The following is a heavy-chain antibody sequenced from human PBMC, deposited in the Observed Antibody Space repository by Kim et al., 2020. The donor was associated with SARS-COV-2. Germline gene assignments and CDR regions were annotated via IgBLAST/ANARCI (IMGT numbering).Heavy chain of an antibody. D-gene: IGHD6-13*01. V-gene: IGHV5-51*01. CDR2: IYPGDSDT. J-gene: IGHJ3*02. Sequence: GESLKISCKGSGYSFTSYWIGWVRQMPGKGLEWLGIIYPGDSDTRYSPSFQGQVTISADKSISTAYLQWSSLKASDTAMYYCARRIAAAGIRCAFDIWGQGTMVTVSS. CDR3: ARRIAAAGIRCAFDI. CDR1: GYSFTSYW.